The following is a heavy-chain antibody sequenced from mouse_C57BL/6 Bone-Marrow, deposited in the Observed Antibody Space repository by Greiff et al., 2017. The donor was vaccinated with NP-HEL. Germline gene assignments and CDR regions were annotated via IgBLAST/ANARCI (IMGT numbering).Heavy chain of an antibody. J-gene: IGHJ4*01. CDR3: ARPLLRYLYAMDY. Sequence: EVQLQQSGPELVKPGASVKIPCKASGYTFTDYNMDWVKQSHGKSLEWIGDINPNNGGTIYNQKFKGKATLTVDKSSSTAYMELRSLTSEDTAVYYCARPLLRYLYAMDYWGQGTSVTVSS. CDR1: GYTFTDYN. V-gene: IGHV1-18*01. D-gene: IGHD1-1*01. CDR2: INPNNGGT.